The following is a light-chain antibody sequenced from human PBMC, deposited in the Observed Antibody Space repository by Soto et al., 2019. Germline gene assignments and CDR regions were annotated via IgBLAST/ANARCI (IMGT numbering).Light chain of an antibody. CDR2: GVS. V-gene: IGKV3D-20*02. Sequence: PGERATLSCRASQGVSRGYLAWYQQKAGQAPRLLIYGVSSRATGVSHRFSGSGSGTDFTLTISSLEAEDFAVYYCQQRSDWPPTFGQGTKVDIK. J-gene: IGKJ1*01. CDR1: QGVSRGY. CDR3: QQRSDWPPT.